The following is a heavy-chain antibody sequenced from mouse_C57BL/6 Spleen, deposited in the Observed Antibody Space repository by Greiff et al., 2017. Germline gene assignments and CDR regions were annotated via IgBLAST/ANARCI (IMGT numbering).Heavy chain of an antibody. V-gene: IGHV1-15*01. CDR1: GYTFTDYE. Sequence: QVQLKESGAELVRPGAPVTLSCKASGYTFTDYEMHWVKQTPVHGLEWIGAIDPETGGTAYNQKFKGKAILTADKSSSTAYMELRSLTSEDSAVYYCTRHGYYFDYWGQGTTLTVSS. CDR3: TRHGYYFDY. CDR2: IDPETGGT. J-gene: IGHJ2*01.